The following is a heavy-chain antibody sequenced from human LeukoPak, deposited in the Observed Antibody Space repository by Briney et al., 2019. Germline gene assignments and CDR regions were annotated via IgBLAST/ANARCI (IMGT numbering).Heavy chain of an antibody. J-gene: IGHJ3*02. Sequence: ASVKVSCKASGYTFTSYYMHWVRQAPGQGLEWMGIINPSGGSTSYAQKFQGRVTMTRDTSTSTVHMELSSLRSEDTAVYYSARDLTTYYYDSSGSDAFDIWGQGTMVTVSS. CDR2: INPSGGST. CDR3: ARDLTTYYYDSSGSDAFDI. D-gene: IGHD3-22*01. V-gene: IGHV1-46*01. CDR1: GYTFTSYY.